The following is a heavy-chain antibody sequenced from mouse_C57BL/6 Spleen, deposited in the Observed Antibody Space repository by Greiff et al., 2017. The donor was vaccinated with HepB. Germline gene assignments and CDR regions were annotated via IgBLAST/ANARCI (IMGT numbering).Heavy chain of an antibody. D-gene: IGHD4-1*01. CDR1: GFTFSDYG. J-gene: IGHJ4*01. Sequence: EVQLQQSGGGLVKPGGSLKLSCAASGFTFSDYGMHWVRQAPEKGLEWVAYISSGSSTIYYADTVKGRFTISRDNAKNTLFLQMTSLRSEDTAMYYCARPCTGFYAMDYWGQGTSVTVSS. V-gene: IGHV5-17*01. CDR3: ARPCTGFYAMDY. CDR2: ISSGSSTI.